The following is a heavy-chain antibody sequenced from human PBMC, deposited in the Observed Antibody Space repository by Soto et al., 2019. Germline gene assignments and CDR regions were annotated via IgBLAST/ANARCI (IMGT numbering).Heavy chain of an antibody. Sequence: QVQLQESGPGLVKPSQTLSLTCTVSGGSISSGGYYWSWIRQHPGKGLEWIGYIYYSGSTYYNPSLKGRVTLSVDTSKNQFSLKLSSVTAADTAVYYCARDIPLYGSGTYGMDVWGQGTTVTVSS. CDR3: ARDIPLYGSGTYGMDV. D-gene: IGHD3-10*01. J-gene: IGHJ6*02. CDR1: GGSISSGGYY. CDR2: IYYSGST. V-gene: IGHV4-31*03.